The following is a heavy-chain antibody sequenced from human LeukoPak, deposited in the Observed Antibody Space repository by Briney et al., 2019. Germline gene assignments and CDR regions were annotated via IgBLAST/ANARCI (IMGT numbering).Heavy chain of an antibody. J-gene: IGHJ4*02. D-gene: IGHD6-19*01. Sequence: ASVKVSCKASGYIFTGYYIHWVRQAPGQGLEWMGWINPDSGGTHYAQKFQGRVTMTRDTSISTVNMELSRLTSDDTAVYYCARDLHEIRITVADYYFDYWGQGILVTVSS. CDR2: INPDSGGT. CDR1: GYIFTGYY. CDR3: ARDLHEIRITVADYYFDY. V-gene: IGHV1-2*02.